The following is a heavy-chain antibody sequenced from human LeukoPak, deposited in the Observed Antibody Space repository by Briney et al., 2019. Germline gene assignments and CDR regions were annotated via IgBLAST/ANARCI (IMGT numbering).Heavy chain of an antibody. D-gene: IGHD3-16*01. CDR3: ARDQPTSYYYYGMDV. Sequence: ASVKVSRKAPGGTFSSYAISWVRQAPGQGLEWMGWINPNSGGTNYAQKFQGRVTMTRDTSISAAYMELSRLRSDDTAVYYCARDQPTSYYYYGMDVWGQGTTVTVSS. CDR1: GGTFSSYA. J-gene: IGHJ6*02. V-gene: IGHV1-2*02. CDR2: INPNSGGT.